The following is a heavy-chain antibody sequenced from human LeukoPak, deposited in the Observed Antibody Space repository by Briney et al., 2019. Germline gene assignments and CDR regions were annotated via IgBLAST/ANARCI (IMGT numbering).Heavy chain of an antibody. CDR2: INHSGST. J-gene: IGHJ3*02. V-gene: IGHV4-34*01. CDR3: ARGGRKYNWNYEDVFDI. D-gene: IGHD1-7*01. CDR1: GGSFSGYY. Sequence: TPSETLSLTCAAYGGSFSGYYWSWIRQPPGKGLEWIGEINHSGSTNYNPSLKSRVTISVDTSKNQFSLKLSSVTAADTAVYYCARGGRKYNWNYEDVFDIWGQGTMVTVSS.